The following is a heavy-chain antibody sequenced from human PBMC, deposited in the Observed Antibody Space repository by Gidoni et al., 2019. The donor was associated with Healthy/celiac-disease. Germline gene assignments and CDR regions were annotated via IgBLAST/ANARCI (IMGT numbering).Heavy chain of an antibody. CDR2: INHSGST. Sequence: QVQLQQWGAGLLKPSETLSLTCAVYGGSFSGYYWSWIRQPPGKGLEWIGEINHSGSTNYNPSLKSRVTISIDTSKKQFSLNLSSVTAADTDVYYCARGGDTAMALWGQGTLVTVSS. D-gene: IGHD5-18*01. J-gene: IGHJ4*02. CDR1: GGSFSGYY. CDR3: ARGGDTAMAL. V-gene: IGHV4-34*01.